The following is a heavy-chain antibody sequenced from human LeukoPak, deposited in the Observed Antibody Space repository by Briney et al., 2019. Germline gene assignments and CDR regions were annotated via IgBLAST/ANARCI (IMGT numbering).Heavy chain of an antibody. D-gene: IGHD2-15*01. V-gene: IGHV3-53*01. CDR1: GFTVSSNY. J-gene: IGHJ4*02. Sequence: GGSLRLSCAASGFTVSSNYMSWVRQAPGKGLEWVSVIYSGGSTYYADSVKGRFTISRDNSKNTLYLQMNSLRAEDTAVYYCARINQGYCSGGSCYSEAAWIDYWGQGTLVTVSS. CDR3: ARINQGYCSGGSCYSEAAWIDY. CDR2: IYSGGST.